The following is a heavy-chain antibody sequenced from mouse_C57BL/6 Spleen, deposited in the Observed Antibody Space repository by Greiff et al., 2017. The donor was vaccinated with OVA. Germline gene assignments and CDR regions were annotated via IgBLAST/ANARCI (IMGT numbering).Heavy chain of an antibody. Sequence: VKLQESGPGLVQPSQSLSITCTVSGFSLTSYGVHWVRQSPGKGLEWLGVIWSGGSTDYNAAFISRLSISKDNSKSQVFFKMNSLQADDTAIYYCARNGRDYDYDAWFAYWGQGTLVTVSA. CDR2: IWSGGST. CDR1: GFSLTSYG. CDR3: ARNGRDYDYDAWFAY. J-gene: IGHJ3*01. V-gene: IGHV2-2*01. D-gene: IGHD2-4*01.